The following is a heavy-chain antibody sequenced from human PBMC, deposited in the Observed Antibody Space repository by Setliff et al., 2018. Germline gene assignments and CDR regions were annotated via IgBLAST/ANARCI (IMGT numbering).Heavy chain of an antibody. CDR2: INPDSGDA. V-gene: IGHV1-2*04. Sequence: GASVKVSCTSSGYIFTDYYIHWVRQAPGQGLEWMGWINPDSGDANYGPNFQGWVTMTRDTSIDTAYLDLSRLKSDDTAVYYCSRERSRRHCYGGSCDFYYYGLDVWGQGTTVTVSS. CDR1: GYIFTDYY. CDR3: SRERSRRHCYGGSCDFYYYGLDV. J-gene: IGHJ6*02. D-gene: IGHD2-15*01.